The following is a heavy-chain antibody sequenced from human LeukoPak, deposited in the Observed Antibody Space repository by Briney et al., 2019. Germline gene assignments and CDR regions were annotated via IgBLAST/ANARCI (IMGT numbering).Heavy chain of an antibody. Sequence: GGSLRLSCAASGFTFHLYAIHWVRQAPGKGLEWVCHISGNGGSTYYADSVKGRFTISRDNSKKSLYLQMNRLRTEDTALYYCAKGGGWLIDYWGQGTLVTVSS. CDR1: GFTFHLYA. CDR2: ISGNGGST. CDR3: AKGGGWLIDY. V-gene: IGHV3-43*02. D-gene: IGHD6-19*01. J-gene: IGHJ4*02.